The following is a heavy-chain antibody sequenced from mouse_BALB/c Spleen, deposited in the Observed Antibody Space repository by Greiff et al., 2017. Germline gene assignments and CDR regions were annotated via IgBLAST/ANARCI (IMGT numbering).Heavy chain of an antibody. Sequence: EVQLVESGGGLVKPGGSLKLSCAASGFTFSSYAMSWVRQTPEKRLEWVASISSGGSTYYEDSVKGRFTISRDNARNILYLQMSSLRSEDTAMYYGVRACGYDGDWYIDVWGAGTTVTVSS. CDR3: VRACGYDGDWYIDV. CDR2: ISSGGST. V-gene: IGHV5-6-5*01. CDR1: GFTFSSYA. J-gene: IGHJ1*01. D-gene: IGHD2-2*01.